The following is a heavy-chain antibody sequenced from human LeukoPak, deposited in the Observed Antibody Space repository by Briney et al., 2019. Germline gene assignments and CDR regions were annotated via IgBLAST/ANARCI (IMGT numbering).Heavy chain of an antibody. Sequence: GASVKVSCKASGYTFTGYYMHWVRQAPGQGLEWMGWINPNSGGTNYAQKFQGRFTMTRDTSISTAYMELSRLRSDDPAVYYCARGQGVTMIVVVFDYWGQGTLVTVSS. J-gene: IGHJ4*02. D-gene: IGHD3-22*01. CDR2: INPNSGGT. CDR3: ARGQGVTMIVVVFDY. CDR1: GYTFTGYY. V-gene: IGHV1-2*02.